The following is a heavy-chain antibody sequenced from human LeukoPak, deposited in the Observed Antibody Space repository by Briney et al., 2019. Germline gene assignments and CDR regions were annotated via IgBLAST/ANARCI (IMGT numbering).Heavy chain of an antibody. CDR2: INHSGST. V-gene: IGHV4-34*01. J-gene: IGHJ4*02. Sequence: SETLSLTCAVYGGSFSGYYWSWIRQPPGKGPEWIGEINHSGSTNYNPSLKSRVTISVDTSKNQFSLKLSSVTAADTAVYYCARERLSYYYDSSGSFSPRPYYFDYWGQGTLVTVSS. CDR3: ARERLSYYYDSSGSFSPRPYYFDY. CDR1: GGSFSGYY. D-gene: IGHD3-22*01.